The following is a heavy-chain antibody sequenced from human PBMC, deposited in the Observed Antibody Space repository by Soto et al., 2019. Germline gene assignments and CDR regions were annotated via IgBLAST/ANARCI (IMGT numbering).Heavy chain of an antibody. D-gene: IGHD5-18*01. V-gene: IGHV4-59*01. CDR3: ARARGYSYGFPFDY. CDR2: IYYSGST. CDR1: GGSISSYY. J-gene: IGHJ4*02. Sequence: SATLSLTCTVSGGSISSYYWSWIRQPPGKGLEWIGYIYYSGSTNYNPSLKSRVTISVDTSKNQFSLQLSSVTAADTAVYYCARARGYSYGFPFDYWGQGTLVTVSS.